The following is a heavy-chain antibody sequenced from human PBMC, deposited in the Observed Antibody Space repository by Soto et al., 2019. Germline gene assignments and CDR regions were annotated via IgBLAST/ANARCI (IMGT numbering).Heavy chain of an antibody. D-gene: IGHD3-22*01. J-gene: IGHJ4*02. CDR2: IIPILGIA. CDR1: GGTFSSYT. Sequence: QVQLVQSGAEVKKPGSSEKVSCKASGGTFSSYTISWVPQAPGQGLEWMGRIIPILGIANYAQKFQGRVTITADKSTSTAYMELSSLRSEDTAAYYCASPHDYYDSSGYLDYWGQGTLVTVSS. CDR3: ASPHDYYDSSGYLDY. V-gene: IGHV1-69*02.